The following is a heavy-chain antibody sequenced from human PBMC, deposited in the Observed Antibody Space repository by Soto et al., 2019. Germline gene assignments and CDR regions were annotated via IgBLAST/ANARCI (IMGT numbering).Heavy chain of an antibody. CDR3: ARGILEWLPSSRRYYYYYMDD. CDR2: INSDGSST. CDR1: GFTFSSYW. V-gene: IGHV3-74*01. Sequence: EVQLVESGGGLVQPGGSLRLSCAASGFTFSSYWMHWVRQAPGKGLVWVSRINSDGSSTSYADSVKGRFTISRDNAKNTLYLQMNSLRAEDTAVYYCARGILEWLPSSRRYYYYYMDDWGKGTTVTVSS. D-gene: IGHD3-3*01. J-gene: IGHJ6*03.